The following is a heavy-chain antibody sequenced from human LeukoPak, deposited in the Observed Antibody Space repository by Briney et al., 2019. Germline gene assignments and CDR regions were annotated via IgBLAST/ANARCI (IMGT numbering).Heavy chain of an antibody. J-gene: IGHJ5*02. CDR2: ISGSGGNT. CDR3: AKDAALLGNWFDP. D-gene: IGHD3-10*01. CDR1: GFTFSSYA. Sequence: PGGSLRLSCAASGFTFSSYAMTWVRQATGKGLEWVSGISGSGGNTYYADSVKGRFTISRDNSKNTLYLQMNSLRAEDTAVYYCAKDAALLGNWFDPWGQGTLVTVSS. V-gene: IGHV3-23*01.